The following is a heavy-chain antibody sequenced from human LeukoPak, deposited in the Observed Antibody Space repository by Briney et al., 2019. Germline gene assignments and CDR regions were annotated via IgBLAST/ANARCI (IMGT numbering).Heavy chain of an antibody. CDR1: GFTFSNYG. D-gene: IGHD3-9*01. CDR3: VKDHGWLLFS. J-gene: IGHJ5*02. CDR2: IYSGGTT. Sequence: GGSLTLSCAASGFTFSNYGMSWVRQAPGKGREWVSVIYSGGTTYYSDPVVGRLTIFRDNSKNTLYFQMNSLLADNTPAYYCVKDHGWLLFSWGQGTLVTVSS. V-gene: IGHV3-23*03.